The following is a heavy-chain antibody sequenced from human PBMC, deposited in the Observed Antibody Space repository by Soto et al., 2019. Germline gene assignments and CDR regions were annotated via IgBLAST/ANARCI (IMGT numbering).Heavy chain of an antibody. CDR1: GGSFSGYY. D-gene: IGHD6-13*01. CDR2: INHSGSS. Sequence: SETLSLTCAVYGGSFSGYYWSWIRQPPGKGLEWIGEINHSGSSNYNPSLKSRVTMSVDTSKNEFSLKLSSVTAADTAVYYCARGRGSSCTRGALYFDYWCQGTLVTVSS. V-gene: IGHV4-34*01. CDR3: ARGRGSSCTRGALYFDY. J-gene: IGHJ4*02.